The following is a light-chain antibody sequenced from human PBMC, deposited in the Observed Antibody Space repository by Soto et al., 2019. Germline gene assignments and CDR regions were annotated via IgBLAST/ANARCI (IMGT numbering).Light chain of an antibody. CDR2: DAS. V-gene: IGKV3-11*01. CDR3: QQRSNWPPGST. CDR1: QSVSSD. Sequence: EIVLTQSPATLSLSPGERATLSCRASQSVSSDLAWYQQKPGQAPRLLIYDASNRATGIPARFSVSGSGTDFTLTISSLELEDFAVYYCQQRSNWPPGSTFGQGTKVEIK. J-gene: IGKJ1*01.